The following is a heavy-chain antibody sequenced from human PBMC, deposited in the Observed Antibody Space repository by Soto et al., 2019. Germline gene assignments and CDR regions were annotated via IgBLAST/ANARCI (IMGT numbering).Heavy chain of an antibody. Sequence: QVQLVQSGPEVKKPGSSVKVSCKASGGTFRNYPINWVRQAPGQGLEWMGSIFPLTDIPDYAQNFQARLTISADKSTSPAYMELSSLTSDDTAMYFCARGPLLVLNYFPSWGQGTLVTVSS. CDR2: IFPLTDIP. D-gene: IGHD3-10*01. J-gene: IGHJ4*02. V-gene: IGHV1-69*02. CDR1: GGTFRNYP. CDR3: ARGPLLVLNYFPS.